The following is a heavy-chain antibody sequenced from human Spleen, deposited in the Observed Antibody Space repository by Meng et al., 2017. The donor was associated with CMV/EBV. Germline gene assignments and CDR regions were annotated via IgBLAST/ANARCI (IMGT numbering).Heavy chain of an antibody. D-gene: IGHD3-3*01. CDR1: GYTFTNYD. V-gene: IGHV1-8*01. Sequence: ASVKVSCKASGYTFTNYDVNWVRQATGQGLEWMGWMNPNSGNTGFAQKFQGRVTMTRNTPLSTVYMELSGLRSEDTAVYYRASAISHHDFWSDYYSFHFDYWGQGTLVTVSS. J-gene: IGHJ4*02. CDR3: ASAISHHDFWSDYYSFHFDY. CDR2: MNPNSGNT.